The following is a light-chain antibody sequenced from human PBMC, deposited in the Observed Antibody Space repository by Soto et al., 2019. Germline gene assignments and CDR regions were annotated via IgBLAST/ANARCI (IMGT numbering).Light chain of an antibody. CDR3: QKYDSAPHP. Sequence: DIQMTQSPSSLSASVGDRVTITCRASQDISNYLAWYQQKPGKVPKLLIYAASTLQSGVPSRFSGSGSGTDFTLTSSSLQPEDVATYYCQKYDSAPHPFGQGTRLEIK. V-gene: IGKV1-27*01. CDR2: AAS. J-gene: IGKJ5*01. CDR1: QDISNY.